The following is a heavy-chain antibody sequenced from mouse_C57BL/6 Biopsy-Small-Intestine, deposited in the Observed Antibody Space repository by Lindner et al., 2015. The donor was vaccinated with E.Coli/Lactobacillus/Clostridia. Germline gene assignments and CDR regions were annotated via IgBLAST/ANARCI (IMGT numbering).Heavy chain of an antibody. D-gene: IGHD1-1*01. V-gene: IGHV1-63*01. CDR2: IYPGGDDT. CDR3: AHYYGSSSYWYFDV. J-gene: IGHJ1*03. Sequence: VQLQESGGEVVRTGTSVKMSCKASGYTFTNYWIGWAKQRPGQGLEWIGDIYPGGDDTNYSEKFKGKATLTADKSSSKAYMQFSSLTSEDSAIYYCAHYYGSSSYWYFDVWGTGTTVTVSS. CDR1: GYTFTNYW.